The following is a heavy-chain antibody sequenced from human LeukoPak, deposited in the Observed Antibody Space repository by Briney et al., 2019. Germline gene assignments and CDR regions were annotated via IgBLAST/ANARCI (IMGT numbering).Heavy chain of an antibody. CDR1: GFTFGNFV. CDR2: ITGGGSTT. Sequence: PGGSLRLSCAASGFTFGNFVMSWVRQAPGKGLEWVSAITGGGSTTFYSDSVEGRLTISRDNSKNTLYLQMSSLRAEDTAIYYCARAQLSGYNCGYRDYYYYMDVWGKGTTVTVSS. D-gene: IGHD5-18*01. V-gene: IGHV3-23*01. J-gene: IGHJ6*03. CDR3: ARAQLSGYNCGYRDYYYYMDV.